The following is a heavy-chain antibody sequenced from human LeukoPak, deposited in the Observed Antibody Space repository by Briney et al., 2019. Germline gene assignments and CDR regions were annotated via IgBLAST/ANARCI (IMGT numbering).Heavy chain of an antibody. J-gene: IGHJ4*02. Sequence: GESLKISCKGSGYGFTSYWIGWVRQMPGKGLEWMGIIYPGDSDTRYSPSFQGQVTISADKSISTPYLQWSSLKASATAMYYCARLGIYYDSSGSAPFDYWGQGTLVTVSS. CDR1: GYGFTSYW. CDR2: IYPGDSDT. D-gene: IGHD3-22*01. CDR3: ARLGIYYDSSGSAPFDY. V-gene: IGHV5-51*01.